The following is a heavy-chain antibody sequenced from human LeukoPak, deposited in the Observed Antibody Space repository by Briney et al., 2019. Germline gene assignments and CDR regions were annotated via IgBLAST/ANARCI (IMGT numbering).Heavy chain of an antibody. Sequence: GRSLRLSCAASGFTFRSYSIHWVRQAPGKGLEWVAVIWYDGSNKYYADSVKGRFTISRDNSKKTLYLQMNNLRAEDTAVYYCARKKRVDTDSIMVYYYYAMDVWGQGTTVTVSS. CDR1: GFTFRSYS. CDR3: ARKKRVDTDSIMVYYYYAMDV. J-gene: IGHJ6*02. CDR2: IWYDGSNK. D-gene: IGHD5-18*01. V-gene: IGHV3-33*08.